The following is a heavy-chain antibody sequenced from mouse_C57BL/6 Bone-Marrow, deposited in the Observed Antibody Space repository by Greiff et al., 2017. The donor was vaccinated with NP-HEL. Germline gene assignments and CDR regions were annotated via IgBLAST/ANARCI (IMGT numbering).Heavy chain of an antibody. Sequence: QVQLKQPGAELVRPGSSVKLSCKASGYTFTSYWMHWVKQRPIQGLAWIGNIDPSDSDTHYNQKFKDKATLTVDKSSSTAYMQLSSLTSEGSAVYCGAVEAVDYWGQGTSVTVSS. J-gene: IGHJ4*01. V-gene: IGHV1-52*01. CDR2: IDPSDSDT. CDR3: AVEAVDY. CDR1: GYTFTSYW.